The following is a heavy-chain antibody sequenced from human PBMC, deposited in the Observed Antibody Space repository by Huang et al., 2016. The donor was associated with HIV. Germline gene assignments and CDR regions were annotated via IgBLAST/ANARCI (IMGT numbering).Heavy chain of an antibody. Sequence: QVTLKESGPVLVKPTETLTLTCTVSGFSLSNARMGVSWIRQPPGKALEWLAHIFSNDEKSYSTSLKRRRTISKDTSKSQVVLTMTNVDPVDTATYYCARITYYDILTGFWAHYFDYWGQGTLVTVSS. CDR3: ARITYYDILTGFWAHYFDY. CDR1: GFSLSNARMG. D-gene: IGHD3-9*01. CDR2: IFSNDEK. J-gene: IGHJ4*02. V-gene: IGHV2-26*01.